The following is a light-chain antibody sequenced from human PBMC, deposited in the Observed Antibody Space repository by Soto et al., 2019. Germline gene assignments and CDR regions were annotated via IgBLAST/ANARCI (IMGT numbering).Light chain of an antibody. CDR3: AAWDDSLNGPA. J-gene: IGLJ3*02. Sequence: QSVLTQPPSVSAAPRQRVTISCSGSNSNIGNNAVNWYQQVPGRAPKLLIHFDDRVPSGISYRFSGSKSGTSASLAISELQSEDEADYYCAAWDDSLNGPAFGGGTKLTVL. CDR2: FDD. V-gene: IGLV1-36*01. CDR1: NSNIGNNA.